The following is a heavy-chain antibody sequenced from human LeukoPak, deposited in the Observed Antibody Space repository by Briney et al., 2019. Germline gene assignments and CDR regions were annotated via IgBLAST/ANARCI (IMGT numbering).Heavy chain of an antibody. J-gene: IGHJ5*02. CDR1: GYTFTGYY. Sequence: ASVKVSCKASGYTFTGYYMHWVRQAPGQGLEWMGWINPNSGGTNYAQKFQGRVTMTRDTSISTAYMELSRLRSDDTAVYYCVLFLVVPHGVDPWGQGTLVTVSS. V-gene: IGHV1-2*02. CDR3: VLFLVVPHGVDP. CDR2: INPNSGGT. D-gene: IGHD2-2*01.